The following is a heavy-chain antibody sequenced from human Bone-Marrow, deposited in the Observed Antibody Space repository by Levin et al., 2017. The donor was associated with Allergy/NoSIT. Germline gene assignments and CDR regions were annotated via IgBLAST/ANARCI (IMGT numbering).Heavy chain of an antibody. CDR2: IGGSGGST. CDR3: AKYNRDYDKSVYYPDY. V-gene: IGHV3-23*01. D-gene: IGHD3-22*01. Sequence: SCVASGFTFSSYAMSWVRQAPGKGLEWVSGIGGSGGSTYYADSVKGRFTISRDNSKNTLYLQMNSLRAEDAAVYYCAKYNRDYDKSVYYPDYWGQGTLVTVSS. CDR1: GFTFSSYA. J-gene: IGHJ4*02.